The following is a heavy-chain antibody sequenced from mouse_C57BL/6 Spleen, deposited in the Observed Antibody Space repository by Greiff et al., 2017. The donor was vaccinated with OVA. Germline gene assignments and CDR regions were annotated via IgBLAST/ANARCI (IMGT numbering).Heavy chain of an antibody. D-gene: IGHD2-5*01. J-gene: IGHJ4*01. CDR1: GYTFTDYN. Sequence: EVQLQQSGPELVKPGASVKMSCKASGYTFTDYNMHWVKQSHGKSLEWIGYINPNNGGTSYNQKFKGKATLTVNKYSSTAYMELRSLTSEDSAVYYCAKTYYSNYVAMDYWGQGTSVTVSS. CDR2: INPNNGGT. V-gene: IGHV1-22*01. CDR3: AKTYYSNYVAMDY.